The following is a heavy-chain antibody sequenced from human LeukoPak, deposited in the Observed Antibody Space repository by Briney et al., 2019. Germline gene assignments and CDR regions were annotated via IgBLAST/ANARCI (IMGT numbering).Heavy chain of an antibody. J-gene: IGHJ4*02. D-gene: IGHD6-19*01. CDR3: ASRIAVHPQY. V-gene: IGHV3-30-3*01. Sequence: PGGSLRLSGAASGFTFSSYAMHWVRQAPGKGLEWVAVISYDGSNKYYADSVKGRFTISRDSSKNTLYLQMNSLRAEDTAVYYCASRIAVHPQYWGQGTLVTVSS. CDR1: GFTFSSYA. CDR2: ISYDGSNK.